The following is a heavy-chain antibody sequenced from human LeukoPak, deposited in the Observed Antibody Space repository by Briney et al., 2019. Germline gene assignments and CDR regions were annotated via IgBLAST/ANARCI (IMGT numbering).Heavy chain of an antibody. CDR1: GGSISSSSYY. Sequence: SETLSLTCTVSGGSISSSSYYWGWIRQPPGKGLEWIGSIYYSGSTYYNPSLKSRVTISVDTSKNQFSLKLSSVTAADTAVYYCARGPYYYDSSYNWFDPWGQGTLVTVSS. V-gene: IGHV4-39*07. CDR3: ARGPYYYDSSYNWFDP. CDR2: IYYSGST. D-gene: IGHD3-22*01. J-gene: IGHJ5*02.